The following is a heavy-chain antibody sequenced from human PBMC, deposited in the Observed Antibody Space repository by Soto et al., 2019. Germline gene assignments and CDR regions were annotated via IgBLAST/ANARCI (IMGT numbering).Heavy chain of an antibody. CDR2: ISGSGGSP. D-gene: IGHD1-26*01. Sequence: WVSAISGSGGSPYYAESVKGRFTISRDNSKNTLYLQMNSLRAEDTAVDYCFFFLMIRRPPRATLFPYTTLFRSQH. CDR3: FFFLMIRRPPRATLFPYTTLFRSQH. J-gene: IGHJ1*01. V-gene: IGHV3-23*01.